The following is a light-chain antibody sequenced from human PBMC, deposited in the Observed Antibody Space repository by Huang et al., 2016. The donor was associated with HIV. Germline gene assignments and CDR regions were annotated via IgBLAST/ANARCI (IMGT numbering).Light chain of an antibody. CDR3: LQTYTYPWT. J-gene: IGKJ1*01. CDR2: ATS. V-gene: IGKV1-6*01. CDR1: QGIRND. Sequence: AIQMTQSTASLSASVGDRVTITCRASQGIRNDLAWYQQRLGKAPKLLISATSHLQSGVPSRFSGIGSGTHFTLTIGSLQPEDFATYYCLQTYTYPWTFGRGTKVEI.